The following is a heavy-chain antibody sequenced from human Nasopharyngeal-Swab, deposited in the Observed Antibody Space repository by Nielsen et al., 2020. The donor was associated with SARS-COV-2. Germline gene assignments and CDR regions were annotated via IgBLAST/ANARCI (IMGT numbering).Heavy chain of an antibody. D-gene: IGHD2-15*01. CDR3: SRCGGSCYTGKDY. CDR1: GFIFSDSA. J-gene: IGHJ4*02. V-gene: IGHV3-73*01. Sequence: GESLKISCAASGFIFSDSAIHWVRQPSGKGLEWVGRIRSKGNSYATEYAASVEGRFTISRDDSKNTAYLQMNSLMTEDTAVYYCSRCGGSCYTGKDYWGQGTLVTVSS. CDR2: IRSKGNSYAT.